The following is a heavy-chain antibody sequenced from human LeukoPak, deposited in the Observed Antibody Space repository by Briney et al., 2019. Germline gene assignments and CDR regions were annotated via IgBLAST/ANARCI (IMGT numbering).Heavy chain of an antibody. CDR2: ISNNDYST. V-gene: IGHV3-23*01. D-gene: IGHD3-16*01. CDR1: GFTFSSYS. Sequence: PGGSLRLSCAASGFTFSSYSMNWVRQAPGKGLEWVSGISNNDYSTYYADSAKGRFTISRDNSKNMLYLQMNSLRAEDTAVYYCAKEGLRRKMDFDYWGQGTLVIVSS. J-gene: IGHJ4*02. CDR3: AKEGLRRKMDFDY.